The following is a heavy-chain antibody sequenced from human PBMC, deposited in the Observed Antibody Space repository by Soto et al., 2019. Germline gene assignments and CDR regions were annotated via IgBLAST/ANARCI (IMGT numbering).Heavy chain of an antibody. CDR2: ISGSGGST. CDR3: TKVLPGQAAAIVCIAY. V-gene: IGHV3-23*01. J-gene: IGHJ4*02. CDR1: GFTFSSYA. Sequence: ELQLLESGGGLVQPGGSLRLSCAASGFTFSSYAMSWVRQAPGKGLEWFSAISGSGGSTYYAATVKGRFTITRDRSTNTLHLQMNGLRADNTAAYYFTKVLPGQAAAIVCIAYWGRGTMVTVS. D-gene: IGHD2-2*01.